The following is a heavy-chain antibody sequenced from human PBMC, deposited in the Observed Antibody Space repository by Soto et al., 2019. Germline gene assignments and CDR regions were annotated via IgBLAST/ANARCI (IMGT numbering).Heavy chain of an antibody. D-gene: IGHD3-9*01. CDR1: GYTFTNYG. V-gene: IGHV1-18*01. CDR2: INANNANT. CDR3: ARDTMTGYLQFDY. Sequence: QVQLVQSEAEVKKPGASVKVSCRASGYTFTNYGISWVRQAPGQGLEWMGWINANNANTNYAQTLQVRVTMTTDTSTSTAYMELRSLRSDDTAVFYCARDTMTGYLQFDYWGQGTLVTVSS. J-gene: IGHJ4*02.